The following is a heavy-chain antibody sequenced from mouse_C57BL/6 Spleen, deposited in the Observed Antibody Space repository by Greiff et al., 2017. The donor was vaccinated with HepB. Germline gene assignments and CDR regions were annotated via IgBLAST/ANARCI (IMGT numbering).Heavy chain of an antibody. J-gene: IGHJ1*03. Sequence: EVKVVESGGGLVQPGGSLSLSCAASGFTFTDYYMSWVRQPPGKALEWLGFIRNKANGYTTEYSASVKGRFTISRDNCQSILYLQMNALRAEDSATYYFAMSSAYYYGSSPWYFDVWGTGTTVTVSS. CDR3: AMSSAYYYGSSPWYFDV. CDR2: IRNKANGYTT. CDR1: GFTFTDYY. V-gene: IGHV7-3*01. D-gene: IGHD1-1*01.